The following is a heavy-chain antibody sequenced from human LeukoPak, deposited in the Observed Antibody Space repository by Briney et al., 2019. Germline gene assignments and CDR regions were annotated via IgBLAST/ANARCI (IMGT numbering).Heavy chain of an antibody. D-gene: IGHD3-9*01. CDR2: IKYDGRNK. CDR3: ATNYDILTGSAVDAFDI. V-gene: IGHV3-30*02. CDR1: GFTFSSYG. J-gene: IGHJ3*02. Sequence: PGGSLRLSCAASGFTFSSYGMHWVRQAPGKGLEWVAFIKYDGRNKYYADSVKGRFTISRDSAKNLVYLEMNSLRAEDTAVYYCATNYDILTGSAVDAFDIWGQGTMVTVSS.